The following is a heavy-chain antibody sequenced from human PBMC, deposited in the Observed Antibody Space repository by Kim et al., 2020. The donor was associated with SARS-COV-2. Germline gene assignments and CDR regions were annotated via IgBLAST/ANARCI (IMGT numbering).Heavy chain of an antibody. CDR2: ISYDGSNK. Sequence: GGSLRLSCAASGFTFSSYGMHWVRQAPGKGLEWVAVISYDGSNKYYADSVKGRFTISRDNSKNTLYLQMNSLRAEDTAVYYCAKASYGSGSHSGPIDYWGQGTLVTVSS. CDR3: AKASYGSGSHSGPIDY. V-gene: IGHV3-30*18. D-gene: IGHD3-10*01. CDR1: GFTFSSYG. J-gene: IGHJ4*02.